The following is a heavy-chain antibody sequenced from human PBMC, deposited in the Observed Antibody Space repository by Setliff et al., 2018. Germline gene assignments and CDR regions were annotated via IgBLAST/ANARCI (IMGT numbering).Heavy chain of an antibody. J-gene: IGHJ6*02. CDR2: ISGSGGST. CDR1: GFTFSSYA. D-gene: IGHD3-10*01. V-gene: IGHV3-23*01. Sequence: GGSLRLSCAASGFTFSSYAMSWVRQAPGKGLEWVSAISGSGGSTYYADSVKGRFTISRDNSKNTLYLQMNSLRAEDTAVYYCSPVGASPLLYYYYYYGMDVWGQGTTVTVSS. CDR3: SPVGASPLLYYYYYYGMDV.